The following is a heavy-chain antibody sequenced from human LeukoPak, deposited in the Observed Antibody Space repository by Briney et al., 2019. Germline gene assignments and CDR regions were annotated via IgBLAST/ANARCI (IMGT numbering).Heavy chain of an antibody. D-gene: IGHD3-22*01. CDR2: IYHSGST. V-gene: IGHV4-38-2*01. Sequence: PSETLSLNCAVSGYSISSGYYWGWIRQPPGKGLEWIGSIYHSGSTYYNPSLKSRVTISVDTSKHQFSLKLNSVTAADTAVYYCARHATYYYDSSGYFDYWGQGTLVTVSS. CDR3: ARHATYYYDSSGYFDY. CDR1: GYSISSGYY. J-gene: IGHJ4*02.